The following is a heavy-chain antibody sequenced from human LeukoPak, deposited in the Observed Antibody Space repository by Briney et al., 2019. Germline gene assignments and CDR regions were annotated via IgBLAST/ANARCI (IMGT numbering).Heavy chain of an antibody. J-gene: IGHJ5*02. V-gene: IGHV3-74*01. Sequence: GGSLRLSCAASGFTFSKYWMHWVRQAPGKGLVWVSRINSDGINTSYADSVKGRFTISRDNAKNTLNLQMNSLRAEDTAVYYCARDLGQYYDTSDNWFDPWGQGTLVTVSS. CDR2: INSDGINT. CDR1: GFTFSKYW. CDR3: ARDLGQYYDTSDNWFDP. D-gene: IGHD3-22*01.